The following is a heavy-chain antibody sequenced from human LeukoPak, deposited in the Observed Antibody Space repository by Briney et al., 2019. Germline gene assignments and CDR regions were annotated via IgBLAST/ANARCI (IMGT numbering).Heavy chain of an antibody. CDR3: ARSAYYDFWSGYRTYYYYMDV. CDR1: GGTFSSYA. D-gene: IGHD3-3*01. V-gene: IGHV1-69*13. CDR2: IIPIFGTA. J-gene: IGHJ6*03. Sequence: SVKVSCKASGGTFSSYAISWVRQAPGQGLEWMGGIIPIFGTANYAQKFQGRVTITADESTSTAYMELSSLRSEDTAVFYCARSAYYDFWSGYRTYYYYMDVWGKGTTVTVSS.